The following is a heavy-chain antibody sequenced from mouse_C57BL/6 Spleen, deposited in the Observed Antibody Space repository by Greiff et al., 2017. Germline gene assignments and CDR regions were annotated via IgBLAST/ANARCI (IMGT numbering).Heavy chain of an antibody. CDR3: ARGRIYYYGSSLFDY. D-gene: IGHD1-1*01. J-gene: IGHJ2*01. CDR1: GYTFTDYN. CDR2: INPNNGGT. Sequence: EVKLVESGPELVKPGASVKIPCKASGYTFTDYNMDWVKQSHGKSLEWIGDINPNNGGTIYNQKFKGKATLTVDKSSSTAYMELRSLTSEDTAVYYCARGRIYYYGSSLFDYWGQGTTLTVSS. V-gene: IGHV1-18*01.